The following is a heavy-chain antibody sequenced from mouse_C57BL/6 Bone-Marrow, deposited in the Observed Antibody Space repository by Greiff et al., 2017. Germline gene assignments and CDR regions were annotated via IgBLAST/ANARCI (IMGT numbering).Heavy chain of an antibody. CDR2: IRLKSDNYAT. CDR1: GFTFSNYW. V-gene: IGHV6-3*01. CDR3: TVGYDPEVYFDY. D-gene: IGHD2-2*01. Sequence: EVKLEESGGGLVQPGGSMKLSCVASGFTFSNYWMNWVRQSPEKGLEWVAQIRLKSDNYATHYAESVKGRFTISRDDSKSSVYLQMNNLRAEDTGIYYCTVGYDPEVYFDYWGQGTTLTVSS. J-gene: IGHJ2*01.